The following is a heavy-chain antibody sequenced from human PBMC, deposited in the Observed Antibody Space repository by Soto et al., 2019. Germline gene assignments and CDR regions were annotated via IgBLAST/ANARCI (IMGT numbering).Heavy chain of an antibody. V-gene: IGHV3-53*01. CDR3: ARDRLPYEYSNYWRLTSLTYGMDV. CDR2: IYSGAST. CDR1: CFTVSSNY. J-gene: IGHJ6*02. D-gene: IGHD4-4*01. Sequence: GGSLRLSCAASCFTVSSNYMRWVRQAPGKGLEWVSVIYSGASTYYADSVKGRFTISRDNSKNTLYLQMNSLRAEDTAVYYCARDRLPYEYSNYWRLTSLTYGMDVTGQGTTVTIS.